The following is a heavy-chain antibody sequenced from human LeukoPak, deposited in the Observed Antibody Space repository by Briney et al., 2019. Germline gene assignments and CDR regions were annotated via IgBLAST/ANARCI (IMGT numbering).Heavy chain of an antibody. V-gene: IGHV4-4*07. CDR2: IHTSWTT. CDR1: GGSISSYY. D-gene: IGHD3-16*01. J-gene: IGHJ5*02. CDR3: ARVDYYNGGERNWFHP. Sequence: PSETLSLTSTVAGGSISSYYWSFIRQPAGKGLEWIGRIHTSWTTYYNPSLKSRVTMSVDTSRNQFSLKLTSVTAADTAVYYCARVDYYNGGERNWFHPWGQGTLVTVSS.